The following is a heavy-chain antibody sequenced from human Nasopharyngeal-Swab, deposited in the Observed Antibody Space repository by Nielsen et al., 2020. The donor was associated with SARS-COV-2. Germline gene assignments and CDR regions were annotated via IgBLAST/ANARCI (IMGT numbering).Heavy chain of an antibody. CDR3: GRQLRLGELSLYNEFDY. J-gene: IGHJ4*02. CDR2: ISGSGSYI. Sequence: GESLKISCAASGFTFSYYSMNWVRQAPGKGLEWVSSISGSGSYIYYADSVKGRFTISRDNAKNSLYLQMNSLRVEDTAVYYCGRQLRLGELSLYNEFDYWGQGTLVTVSS. V-gene: IGHV3-21*01. CDR1: GFTFSYYS. D-gene: IGHD3-16*02.